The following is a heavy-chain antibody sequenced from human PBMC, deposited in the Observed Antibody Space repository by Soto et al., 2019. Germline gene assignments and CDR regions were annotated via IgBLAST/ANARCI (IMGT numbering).Heavy chain of an antibody. Sequence: GGSLRLSCAASGFTFSSYAMSLVRQAPGKGLEWVSAISGSGGSTYYADSVKGRFTISRDNSKNTLYLQMNSLRAEDTAVYYCAKSRYFDWLFPYWGQGTLVTVSS. CDR3: AKSRYFDWLFPY. V-gene: IGHV3-23*01. CDR2: ISGSGGST. J-gene: IGHJ4*02. D-gene: IGHD3-9*01. CDR1: GFTFSSYA.